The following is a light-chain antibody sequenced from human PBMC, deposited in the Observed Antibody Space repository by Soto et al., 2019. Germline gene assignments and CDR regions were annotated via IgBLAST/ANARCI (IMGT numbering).Light chain of an antibody. V-gene: IGLV2-8*01. CDR2: DVS. Sequence: QSALTQPPSASGSLGQSVTISCTGTSSDVGGYNHVSWYQQHPGKAPKLLIYDVSYRPPGVPDRFSGSKFGNTASLTVSGLQAEDETDYYCSSYAGSNSLVFGTGTKLTVL. CDR3: SSYAGSNSLV. CDR1: SSDVGGYNH. J-gene: IGLJ1*01.